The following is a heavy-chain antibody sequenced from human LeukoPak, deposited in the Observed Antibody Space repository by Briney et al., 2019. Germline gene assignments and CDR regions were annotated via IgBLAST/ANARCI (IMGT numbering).Heavy chain of an antibody. V-gene: IGHV1-2*02. Sequence: ASVKVSCKASGYTFTGYYMHWVRQAPGQGLEWMRWINPNSGGTNYAQKFQGRVTMTRDTSISTAYMELSRLRSDDTAVYYCARALDGSSGKMLYYYYYMDVWGKGTTVTISS. CDR1: GYTFTGYY. D-gene: IGHD6-19*01. CDR2: INPNSGGT. J-gene: IGHJ6*03. CDR3: ARALDGSSGKMLYYYYYMDV.